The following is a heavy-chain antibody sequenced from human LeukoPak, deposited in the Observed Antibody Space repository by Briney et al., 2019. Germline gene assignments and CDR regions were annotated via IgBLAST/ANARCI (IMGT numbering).Heavy chain of an antibody. CDR3: ARLIAVAGTLSFFDY. J-gene: IGHJ4*02. CDR1: GGXISGYY. V-gene: IGHV4-59*08. Sequence: SETLSLTCTVSGGXISGYYCSWIRQAPGKGLECIGYISYSGSTYYNTSLKSRLTISVDTSKNQFSLKLNSVTAADTAVYYCARLIAVAGTLSFFDYWGQGILVTVSS. D-gene: IGHD6-19*01. CDR2: ISYSGST.